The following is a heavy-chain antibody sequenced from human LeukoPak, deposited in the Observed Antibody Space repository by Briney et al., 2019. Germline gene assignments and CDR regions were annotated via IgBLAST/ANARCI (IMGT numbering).Heavy chain of an antibody. CDR2: IYHSGST. D-gene: IGHD3-10*01. Sequence: SETLSLTCAVSGGSISSSNWWSWVRQPPGKGLEWIGEIYHSGSTNYNPSLKSRVTISVDESKNQFSLKLSSVTAADTAVYYCARGRRYYYGSGSYYFDPWGQGTLVTVSS. J-gene: IGHJ5*02. CDR3: ARGRRYYYGSGSYYFDP. V-gene: IGHV4-4*02. CDR1: GGSISSSNW.